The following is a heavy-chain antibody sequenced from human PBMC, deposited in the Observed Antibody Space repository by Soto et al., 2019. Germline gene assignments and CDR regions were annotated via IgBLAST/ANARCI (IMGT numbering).Heavy chain of an antibody. CDR3: ARHTGYCSSGSCNSWFGP. Sequence: PSETLSLTCTVSGGSITSYYWSWIRQPPGKGLEWIGYMYYSGNTNYNPSLKSRVTISVDTSKSQLSLKLSSVTAADTAVYYCARHTGYCSSGSCNSWFGPWGQGTLVTVS. D-gene: IGHD2-15*01. J-gene: IGHJ5*02. V-gene: IGHV4-59*08. CDR2: MYYSGNT. CDR1: GGSITSYY.